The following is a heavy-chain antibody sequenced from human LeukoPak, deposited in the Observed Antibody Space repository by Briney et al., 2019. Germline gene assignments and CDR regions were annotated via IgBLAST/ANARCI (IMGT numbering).Heavy chain of an antibody. CDR3: AGHHPHNTVDF. V-gene: IGHV4-59*08. J-gene: IGHJ4*02. CDR1: GGSISSYY. D-gene: IGHD2-8*02. CDR2: ISDIGSI. Sequence: PSETLSLTCTVSGGSISSYYWSWIRQPSGKGLEWIAYISDIGSINYNPSLKSRVTISLDTSKNQLSLKLRSVTAADTAVYYCAGHHPHNTVDFWGQGTLVTVSS.